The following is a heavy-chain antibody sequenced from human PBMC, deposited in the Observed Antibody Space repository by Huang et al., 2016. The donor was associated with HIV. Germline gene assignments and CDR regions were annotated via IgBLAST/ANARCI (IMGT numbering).Heavy chain of an antibody. CDR1: GGSISTGNYD. Sequence: QVQLQESGPGLVKPSETLSLTCSVSGGSISTGNYDWSWIRQPAGKGLEWVGHFSTGGSTNYTPSLKSRVTISLDTSKTQFSLKLSSVTAADSAVYYCARVESGYYDAFDIWGPGTTVTVSS. J-gene: IGHJ3*02. D-gene: IGHD3-3*01. V-gene: IGHV4-61*09. CDR2: FSTGGST. CDR3: ARVESGYYDAFDI.